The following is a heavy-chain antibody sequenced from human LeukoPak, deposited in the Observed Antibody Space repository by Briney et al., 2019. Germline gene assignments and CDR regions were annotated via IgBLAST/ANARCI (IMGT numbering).Heavy chain of an antibody. CDR1: GGSFSGYY. D-gene: IGHD5-24*01. CDR3: ARGGRWLQAPRNFDY. CDR2: INHSGST. V-gene: IGHV4-34*01. J-gene: IGHJ4*02. Sequence: PSETLSLTCAVYGGSFSGYYRSWIRQPPGKGLEWIGEINHSGSTNYNPSLKSRVTISVDTSKNQFSLKLSSVTAADTAVYYCARGGRWLQAPRNFDYWGQGTLVTVSS.